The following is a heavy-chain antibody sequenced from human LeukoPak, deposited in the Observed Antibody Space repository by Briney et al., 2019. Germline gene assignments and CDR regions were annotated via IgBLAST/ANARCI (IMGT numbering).Heavy chain of an antibody. CDR1: GYSISSGYY. CDR2: IYHSGST. J-gene: IGHJ4*02. CDR3: ARLRGGSYGDFDY. D-gene: IGHD1-26*01. V-gene: IGHV4-38-2*02. Sequence: SETLSLTCTVSGYSISSGYYWGWIRQPPGKGLEWIGSIYHSGSTYYNPSLKSRVTISVDTSKNQFSLKLSSVTAADTAVYYCARLRGGSYGDFDYWGQGTLVTVSS.